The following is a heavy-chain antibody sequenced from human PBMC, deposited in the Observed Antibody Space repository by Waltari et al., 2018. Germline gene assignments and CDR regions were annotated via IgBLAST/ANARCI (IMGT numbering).Heavy chain of an antibody. CDR3: ARGHYDSSGYYLSYYYGLDV. V-gene: IGHV3-74*02. CDR1: GFTFNTYW. J-gene: IGHJ6*02. CDR2: INPHGTST. D-gene: IGHD3-22*01. Sequence: EVQLVESGGDLVQPGGSLRLSCAGSGFTFNTYWMHWVRQVPGKGLVWVSPINPHGTSTNYEDSGKCLFTISRDNAKNTLYLQMNSLRAEDTAVYYCARGHYDSSGYYLSYYYGLDVWGQGTTDTVSS.